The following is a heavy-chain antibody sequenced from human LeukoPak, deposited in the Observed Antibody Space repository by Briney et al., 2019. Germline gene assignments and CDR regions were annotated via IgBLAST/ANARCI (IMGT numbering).Heavy chain of an antibody. V-gene: IGHV1-24*01. CDR2: FDPEDGET. CDR3: ATAGHYGSGSPTLDY. CDR1: GYTLTELS. J-gene: IGHJ4*02. Sequence: ASVNVSCKVSGYTLTELSMHWVRQAPGKGLEWMGGFDPEDGETIYAQKFQGRVTMTEDTSTDTAYMELSSLRSEDTAVYYCATAGHYGSGSPTLDYWGQGTLVTVSS. D-gene: IGHD3-10*01.